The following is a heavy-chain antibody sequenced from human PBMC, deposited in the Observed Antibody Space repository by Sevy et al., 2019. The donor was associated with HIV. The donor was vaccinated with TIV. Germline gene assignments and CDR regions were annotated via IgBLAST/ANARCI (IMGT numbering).Heavy chain of an antibody. CDR2: INQDGSEI. Sequence: GGSRRLSCVGAGISLSSHWMNWVRQSPGKGLEWVANINQDGSEIYYVGSVKGRFTISRDNARNSGYLQMYSLSVEDSGVYYCARAMDVWGQGTTVTVSS. V-gene: IGHV3-7*01. CDR3: ARAMDV. CDR1: GISLSSHW. J-gene: IGHJ6*02.